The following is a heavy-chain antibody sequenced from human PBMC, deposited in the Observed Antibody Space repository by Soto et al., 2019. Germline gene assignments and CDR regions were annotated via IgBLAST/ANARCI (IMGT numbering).Heavy chain of an antibody. Sequence: QVQLVQSGAEVKKPGSSVKVSCKASGGTFSSYTISWVRQAPGQGLEWMGRIIPILGIANYAQKFQGRVTITADKFTSTAYMELSSLRSEDTAVYYCARDPETVVVAADFDYWGQGTLVTVSS. CDR2: IIPILGIA. D-gene: IGHD2-15*01. J-gene: IGHJ4*02. CDR1: GGTFSSYT. V-gene: IGHV1-69*08. CDR3: ARDPETVVVAADFDY.